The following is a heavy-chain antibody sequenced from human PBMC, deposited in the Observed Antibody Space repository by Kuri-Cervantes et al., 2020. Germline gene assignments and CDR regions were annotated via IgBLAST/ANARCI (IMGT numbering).Heavy chain of an antibody. V-gene: IGHV3-21*01. CDR1: GFTFSGYS. CDR3: ARDLGLDYYGSGSLIDY. J-gene: IGHJ4*02. CDR2: ISSSSSYI. D-gene: IGHD3-10*01. Sequence: GGSLRLSCAASGFTFSGYSMNWVRQAPGKGLEWVSSISSSSSYIYYADSVKGRFTISRDNAKNSLYLQMNSLRAEDTAVYYCARDLGLDYYGSGSLIDYWGQGTLVTVSS.